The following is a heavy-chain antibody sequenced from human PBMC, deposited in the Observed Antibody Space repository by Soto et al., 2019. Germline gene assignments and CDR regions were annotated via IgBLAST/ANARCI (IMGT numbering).Heavy chain of an antibody. J-gene: IGHJ4*02. V-gene: IGHV4-30-2*05. D-gene: IGHD6-19*01. CDR2: IYHSGST. Sequence: SETLSLTCAVSGGSISSGGYSWSWIRQPPGKGLEWIGYIYHSGSTYYNPSLKSRVTISLDTSKNQFSLNLSSVTAADTAVYYCASTAHSSGWYSGGFDYWGQGTLVTVSS. CDR1: GGSISSGGYS. CDR3: ASTAHSSGWYSGGFDY.